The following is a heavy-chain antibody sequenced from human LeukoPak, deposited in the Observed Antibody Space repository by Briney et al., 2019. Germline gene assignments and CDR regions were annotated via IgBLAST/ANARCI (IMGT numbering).Heavy chain of an antibody. V-gene: IGHV3-43*01. D-gene: IGHD2-21*02. CDR3: AKGDGCCGGDCVDY. J-gene: IGHJ4*02. Sequence: GGSLRLSCAASGFTFDDYNMHWVRQTPGKALGWCSLINWNSSSTYYADSVTGQFNISRDNSKNSLFLQMNSLRIEDTALYYCAKGDGCCGGDCVDYWGQGTLVTVSS. CDR1: GFTFDDYN. CDR2: INWNSSST.